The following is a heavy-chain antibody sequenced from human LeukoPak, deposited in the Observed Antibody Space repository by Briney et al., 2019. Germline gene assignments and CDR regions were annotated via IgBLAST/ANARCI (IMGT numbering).Heavy chain of an antibody. V-gene: IGHV3-53*01. D-gene: IGHD2-2*01. CDR3: ARDMYCSSTSCHDRFDP. CDR1: GFTVSSDY. J-gene: IGHJ5*02. Sequence: GGSLRLSCAASGFTVSSDYMTWVRQAPGKGLEWVSFIYIGGSTYYADSVKGRFTISRDNSKNTLYLQMNNLRTEDTAVYYCARDMYCSSTSCHDRFDPWGQGTLVTVSS. CDR2: IYIGGST.